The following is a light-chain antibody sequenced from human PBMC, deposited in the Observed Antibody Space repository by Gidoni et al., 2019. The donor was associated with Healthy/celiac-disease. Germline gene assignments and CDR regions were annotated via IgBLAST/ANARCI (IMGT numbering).Light chain of an antibody. CDR3: QQYGSSPRALT. CDR1: QSVSSSY. V-gene: IGKV3-20*01. Sequence: EIVLTQSPATLSLSPGESATLSCRASQSVSSSYLAWYQQKPGQAPRLLIYGASSRATGIPDRFSGSGSGTDFNLTISRLEPEDFAVYYCQQYGSSPRALTFGGGTKVEIK. J-gene: IGKJ4*01. CDR2: GAS.